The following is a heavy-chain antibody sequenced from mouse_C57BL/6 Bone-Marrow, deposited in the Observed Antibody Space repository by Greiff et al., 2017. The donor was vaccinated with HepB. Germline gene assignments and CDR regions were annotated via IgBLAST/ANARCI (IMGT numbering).Heavy chain of an antibody. CDR3: TTTYDGYYDYYAMDY. V-gene: IGHV14-4*01. Sequence: VQLQQSGAELVRPGASVKLSCTASGFNIKDDYMHWVKQRPEQGLEWIGWIDPENGDTEYASKFQGKATITADTSSNTAYLPLSSLTSEDTAVYYCTTTYDGYYDYYAMDYWGQGTSVTVSS. J-gene: IGHJ4*01. CDR2: IDPENGDT. D-gene: IGHD2-3*01. CDR1: GFNIKDDY.